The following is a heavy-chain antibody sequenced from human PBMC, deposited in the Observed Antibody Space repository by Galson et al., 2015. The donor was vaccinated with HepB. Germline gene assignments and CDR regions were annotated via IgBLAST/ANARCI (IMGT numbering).Heavy chain of an antibody. Sequence: CAISGDSVSSNSATWDWFRQSPSRGLEWLGRTYYRSKWSNDYAPFMKSRVIINPDTSMHQFSLQLNSVRPEDTAVYYYARGRSPARAFDIWGQGTMVTVSS. D-gene: IGHD2-15*01. J-gene: IGHJ3*02. V-gene: IGHV6-1*01. CDR1: GDSVSSNSAT. CDR2: TYYRSKWSN. CDR3: ARGRSPARAFDI.